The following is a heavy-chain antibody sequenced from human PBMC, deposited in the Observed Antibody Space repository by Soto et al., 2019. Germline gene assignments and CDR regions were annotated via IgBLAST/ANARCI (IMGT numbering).Heavy chain of an antibody. CDR3: ARETKALAGALDY. CDR2: IYYSGST. Sequence: SETLSLTCTVSGGSISSYYWSWIRQPPGKGLEWIGYIYYSGSTNYNPSLKSRVTISVDTSKNQFSLTLSSVTAADTAVYYCARETKALAGALDYWGQGTPVTVSS. V-gene: IGHV4-59*01. D-gene: IGHD6-19*01. J-gene: IGHJ4*02. CDR1: GGSISSYY.